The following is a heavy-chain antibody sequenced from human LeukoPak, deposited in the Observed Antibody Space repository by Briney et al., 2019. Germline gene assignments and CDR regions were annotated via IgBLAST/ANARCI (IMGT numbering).Heavy chain of an antibody. Sequence: GGSLRLSCAASGFTFSSYAMNWVRQPPGRGLEWVSISGSGGDTYYADSVKGRFTISRDNSKKTLYLQMNSLRAQDTGVYFCAKARGATYGKYYFDYWGQGTLVTVSS. J-gene: IGHJ4*02. CDR3: AKARGATYGKYYFDY. D-gene: IGHD4/OR15-4a*01. V-gene: IGHV3-23*01. CDR2: SGSGGDT. CDR1: GFTFSSYA.